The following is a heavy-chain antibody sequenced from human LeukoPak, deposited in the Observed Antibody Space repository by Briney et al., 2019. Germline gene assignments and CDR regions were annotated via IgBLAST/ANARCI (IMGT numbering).Heavy chain of an antibody. Sequence: GGSLRLSCAASGFTFSSSVMHWVRQAPGKGLEWVAAISYDGREKYFADSVKGRFPISRDNSKNTVDLQVNGLRAEDTAVYYCARETGNYYFDFWGQGTLVTVSS. CDR3: ARETGNYYFDF. CDR2: ISYDGREK. V-gene: IGHV3-30*03. D-gene: IGHD1-7*01. CDR1: GFTFSSSV. J-gene: IGHJ4*02.